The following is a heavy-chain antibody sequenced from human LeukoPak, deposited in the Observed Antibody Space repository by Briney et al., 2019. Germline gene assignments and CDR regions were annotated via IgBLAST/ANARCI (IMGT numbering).Heavy chain of an antibody. CDR1: GFTFSSYG. CDR2: IQYDGSIK. CDR3: AKYLNMDV. V-gene: IGHV3-30*02. J-gene: IGHJ6*03. Sequence: GGSLRLSCAASGFTFSSYGIHWVRQAPGKGLEWVAFIQYDGSIKYYADSVKGRFTISRDNSENTLYLQMNSLRPEDTAVYYCAKYLNMDVWGKGTTVTISS.